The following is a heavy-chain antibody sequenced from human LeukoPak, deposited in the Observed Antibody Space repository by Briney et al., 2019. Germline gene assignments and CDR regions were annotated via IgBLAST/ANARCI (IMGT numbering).Heavy chain of an antibody. CDR2: INPAGGIT. J-gene: IGHJ4*02. CDR3: ARGRGVHDSHTYDYFDY. CDR1: GYTFTSYY. V-gene: IGHV1-46*01. D-gene: IGHD3-22*01. Sequence: SVKVSCKASGYTFTSYYIHWVRQAPGQGLEWMGIINPAGGITTYAQKFQGSRLTLTRDTSTSTVYMELSSLRSEDTAVYYCARGRGVHDSHTYDYFDYWGQGSLVTVSS.